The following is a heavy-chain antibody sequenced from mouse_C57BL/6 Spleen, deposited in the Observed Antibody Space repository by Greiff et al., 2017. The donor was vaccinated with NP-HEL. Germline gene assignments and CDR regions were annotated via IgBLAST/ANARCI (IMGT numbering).Heavy chain of an antibody. D-gene: IGHD2-3*01. V-gene: IGHV1-18*01. J-gene: IGHJ4*01. CDR1: GYTFTDYN. CDR3: ARSDDGYYGYYAMDY. Sequence: EVQLQQSGPELVKPGASVKIPCKASGYTFTDYNMDWVKQSHGKSLEWIGDINPNNGGTIYNQKFKGKATLTVDKSSSTAYMELRRLTSEDTAVYYCARSDDGYYGYYAMDYWGQGTSVTVSS. CDR2: INPNNGGT.